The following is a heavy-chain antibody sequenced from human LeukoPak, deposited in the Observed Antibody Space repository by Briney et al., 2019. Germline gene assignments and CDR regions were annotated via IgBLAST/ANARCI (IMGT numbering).Heavy chain of an antibody. CDR2: MNPNSGNT. J-gene: IGHJ6*02. Sequence: ASVKVSCKASGYTFTSYDINWVRQATGQGLEWMGWMNPNSGNTGYAQKFQGRVTITRDTSASTAYMELSSLRSEDTAVYYCARGPYDFWSGYTRDYYGMDVWGQGTTVTVSS. CDR1: GYTFTSYD. CDR3: ARGPYDFWSGYTRDYYGMDV. V-gene: IGHV1-8*01. D-gene: IGHD3-3*01.